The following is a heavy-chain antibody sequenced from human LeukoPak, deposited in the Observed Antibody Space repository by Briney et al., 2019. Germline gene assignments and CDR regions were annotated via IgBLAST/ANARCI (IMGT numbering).Heavy chain of an antibody. J-gene: IGHJ3*02. D-gene: IGHD3-10*01. CDR2: IYYSGST. Sequence: SETLSLTCTVSGGSMRSYDWVWIRQPPGRGLEWIGYIYYSGSTVYNPSLKSRVTISVDTSKNQFPLRMSSVTAADTAVYYCAGTPYGFSAFDIWGPGTMVTVSS. CDR1: GGSMRSYD. CDR3: AGTPYGFSAFDI. V-gene: IGHV4-59*01.